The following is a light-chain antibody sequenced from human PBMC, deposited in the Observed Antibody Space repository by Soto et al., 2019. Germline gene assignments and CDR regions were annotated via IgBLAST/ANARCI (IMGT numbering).Light chain of an antibody. CDR3: QQRSNWPRT. CDR1: QSVSSY. Sequence: EIVLTQSPATLSLSPGERATLSCRASQSVSSYLAWYQQKPGQAPRLLIYDASNRATGIPARFSGSGSGTDFTLTISSLEPEDSAVYYCQQRSNWPRTFGQGTRLEMK. CDR2: DAS. J-gene: IGKJ5*01. V-gene: IGKV3-11*01.